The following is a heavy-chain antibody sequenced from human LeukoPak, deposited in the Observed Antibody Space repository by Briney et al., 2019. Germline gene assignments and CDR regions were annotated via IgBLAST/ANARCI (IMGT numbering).Heavy chain of an antibody. CDR1: GFTVSSNY. CDR3: ASLTYYYDATGAFDI. D-gene: IGHD3-22*01. CDR2: IYSGGST. Sequence: GGSLRLSCAASGFTVSSNYMSWVRQAPGKGLEWVSVIYSGGSTYYADSVKGRFTISRDNSKNTLYLQMNSLRAEDTAVYYCASLTYYYDATGAFDIWGQGTMVTVSS. J-gene: IGHJ3*02. V-gene: IGHV3-66*01.